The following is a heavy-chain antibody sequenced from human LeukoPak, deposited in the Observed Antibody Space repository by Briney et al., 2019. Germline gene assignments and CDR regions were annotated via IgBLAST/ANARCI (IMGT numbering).Heavy chain of an antibody. D-gene: IGHD1-26*01. J-gene: IGHJ4*02. Sequence: GESLKISCEGSEYTFSNLWIAWVRQAPGRGLEWMGLVNPGDSVARNGPSLHSPSLQGQVTISADKSINTAYLQWSSLKASDTAMYYCATKAGGSHFDLWGQGTLVTVSS. CDR3: ATKAGGSHFDL. V-gene: IGHV5-51*01. CDR2: VNPGDSVA. CDR1: EYTFSNLW.